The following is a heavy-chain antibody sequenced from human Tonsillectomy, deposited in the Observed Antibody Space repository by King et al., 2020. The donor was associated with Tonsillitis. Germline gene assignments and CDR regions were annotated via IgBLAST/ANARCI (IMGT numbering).Heavy chain of an antibody. CDR2: MNPNTGNT. CDR3: ARARRGYDFWSGYYTGALDI. Sequence: QLVQSGAEAKKPGASVKVSCKASGYTFTSYDINWVRQATGQGLEWMGWMNPNTGNTGYAQKFQGRVSMTRNTSISTAYMELSSLRSKETAVYYCARARRGYDFWSGYYTGALDIWGQGKMVTVSS. V-gene: IGHV1-8*01. CDR1: GYTFTSYD. J-gene: IGHJ3*02. D-gene: IGHD3-3*01.